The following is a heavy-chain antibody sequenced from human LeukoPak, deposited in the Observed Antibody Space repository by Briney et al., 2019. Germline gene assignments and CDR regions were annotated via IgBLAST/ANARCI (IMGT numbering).Heavy chain of an antibody. CDR3: ARVQQQLLPFDY. Sequence: SEPLSLTCSLSGGSISSNYWSWIRHPPGKGLEWIGNIYYSGSTNYNPSLKSRVTISVDTSKNQFSLKLSSVTAADTAVYYCARVQQQLLPFDYWGQGILVTVSS. CDR2: IYYSGST. V-gene: IGHV4-59*01. D-gene: IGHD6-13*01. J-gene: IGHJ4*02. CDR1: GGSISSNY.